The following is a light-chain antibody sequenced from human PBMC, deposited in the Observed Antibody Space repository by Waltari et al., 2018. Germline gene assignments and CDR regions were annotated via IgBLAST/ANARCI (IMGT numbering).Light chain of an antibody. V-gene: IGLV2-8*01. CDR3: NSYAGRNRLGV. Sequence: QSALTQPPSASGSPGQPVTIPCTGTSSDVGGYTYVSWYQQHPGKAPKLIIYEVTKRPSGVPDRFSGSKSGNTASLTVSGLQADDEADYYCNSYAGRNRLGVFGGGTKVTVL. J-gene: IGLJ2*01. CDR2: EVT. CDR1: SSDVGGYTY.